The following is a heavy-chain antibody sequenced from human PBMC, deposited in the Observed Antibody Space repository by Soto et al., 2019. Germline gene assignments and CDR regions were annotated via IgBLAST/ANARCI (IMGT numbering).Heavy chain of an antibody. D-gene: IGHD6-13*01. CDR2: IWYDGSNK. V-gene: IGHV3-33*01. CDR1: GFSFSSYA. J-gene: IGHJ5*02. CDR3: ARGAGVAAAQLDP. Sequence: GGSLRLSCAAAGFSFSSYAMHWVRQAPGKGLEWVALIWYDGSNKYYADSVKGRFTISRDNSKNTVYLQMNSLRPDDTAVYFCARGAGVAAAQLDPWGQGTLVTVSS.